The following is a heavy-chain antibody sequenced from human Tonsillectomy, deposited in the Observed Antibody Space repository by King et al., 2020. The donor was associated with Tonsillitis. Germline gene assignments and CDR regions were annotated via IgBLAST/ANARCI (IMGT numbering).Heavy chain of an antibody. CDR2: IYYSGST. J-gene: IGHJ4*02. Sequence: VQLQESGPGLVKPSETLSLTCTVSGGSVSSGSYYWSWIRQPPGKGLEWIVYIYYSGSTNYNPSLKSRVTISVDTSKNPFSLTLSSVTAADTAVYYCAGESAVAGRFDYWGQGTLVTVSS. CDR3: AGESAVAGRFDY. V-gene: IGHV4-61*01. D-gene: IGHD6-19*01. CDR1: GGSVSSGSYY.